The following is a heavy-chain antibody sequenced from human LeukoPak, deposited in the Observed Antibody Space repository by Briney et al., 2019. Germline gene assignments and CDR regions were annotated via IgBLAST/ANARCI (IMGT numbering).Heavy chain of an antibody. D-gene: IGHD3-10*01. V-gene: IGHV3-23*01. CDR1: GFTFSSYA. CDR2: ISGSGGST. CDR3: AKMSGSGNYNNLFDY. J-gene: IGHJ4*02. Sequence: PGASLRLSCAASGFTFSSYAMSWVRQAPGKGLEWVSAISGSGGSTYYADSVKGRFTISRDNSKNTLYLQMNSLRAEDTAVYYCAKMSGSGNYNNLFDYWGQGTLVTVSS.